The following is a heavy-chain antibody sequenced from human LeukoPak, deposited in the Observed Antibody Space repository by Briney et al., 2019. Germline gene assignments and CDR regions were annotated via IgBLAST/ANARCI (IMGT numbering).Heavy chain of an antibody. Sequence: GGSLRLSCAASGFTLSSNWMHWVRQAPGKGLEWVSRINKDGSSTDYAGSVRGRFTISRDNAKNTLYLQMSSLRGEDTAVYYCAGEGATTGRHFDYWGQGPLATVP. V-gene: IGHV3-74*01. CDR1: GFTLSSNW. CDR3: AGEGATTGRHFDY. D-gene: IGHD1-1*01. CDR2: INKDGSST. J-gene: IGHJ4*02.